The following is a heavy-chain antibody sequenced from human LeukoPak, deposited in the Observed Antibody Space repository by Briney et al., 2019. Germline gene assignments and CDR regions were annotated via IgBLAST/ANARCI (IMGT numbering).Heavy chain of an antibody. CDR1: GFSFSSYW. CDR3: IGGSNMDY. V-gene: IGHV3-7*01. D-gene: IGHD1-26*01. Sequence: GGSLRLSCAASGFSFSSYWMSWVRQAPGKGLEWVANIKQDGGEKYYADSVKGRFTISRDNARNSLYLQMNSLRAEDTAVYYCIGGSNMDYWGQGTLVTVSS. J-gene: IGHJ4*02. CDR2: IKQDGGEK.